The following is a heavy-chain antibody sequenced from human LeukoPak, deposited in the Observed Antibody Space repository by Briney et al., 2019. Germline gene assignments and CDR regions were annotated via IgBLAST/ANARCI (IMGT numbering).Heavy chain of an antibody. Sequence: SQTLSLTCNVSGGSISSGSYSWSWIRQPAGKGLEWIGRIYASGSTNYNPSLKSRVTISVDTSKNQFSLKVSSVTATDTAVYYCARVGDYGVYYFDYWGQGTLVTVSS. V-gene: IGHV4-61*02. CDR2: IYASGST. D-gene: IGHD4-17*01. CDR3: ARVGDYGVYYFDY. J-gene: IGHJ4*02. CDR1: GGSISSGSYS.